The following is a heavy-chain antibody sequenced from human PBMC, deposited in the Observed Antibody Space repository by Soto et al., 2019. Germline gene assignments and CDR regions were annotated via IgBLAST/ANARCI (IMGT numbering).Heavy chain of an antibody. CDR1: GYTFTSYY. J-gene: IGHJ3*02. CDR3: ARVFTGRQLLDAFDI. D-gene: IGHD2-2*01. CDR2: INPSGGST. V-gene: IGHV1-46*01. Sequence: ASVKVSCKASGYTFTSYYMHWVRQAPGQGLEWMGIINPSGGSTSYAQKFQGRVTMTRDTSTSTVYMELSSLGSEDTAVYYCARVFTGRQLLDAFDIWGQGTMVTVSS.